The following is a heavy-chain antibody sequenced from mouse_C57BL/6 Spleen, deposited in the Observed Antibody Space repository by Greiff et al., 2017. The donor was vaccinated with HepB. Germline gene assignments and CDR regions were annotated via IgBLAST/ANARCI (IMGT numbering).Heavy chain of an antibody. V-gene: IGHV3-6*01. CDR3: ARRGQTAQAPWFAY. CDR2: ISYDGSN. D-gene: IGHD3-2*02. Sequence: DVQLQESGPGLVKPSQSLSLTCSVTGYSITSGYYWNWIRQFPGNKLEWMGYISYDGSNNYNPSLKNRISITRDTSKNQFFLKLNSVTTEDTATYYCARRGQTAQAPWFAYWGQGTLVTVSA. CDR1: GYSITSGYY. J-gene: IGHJ3*01.